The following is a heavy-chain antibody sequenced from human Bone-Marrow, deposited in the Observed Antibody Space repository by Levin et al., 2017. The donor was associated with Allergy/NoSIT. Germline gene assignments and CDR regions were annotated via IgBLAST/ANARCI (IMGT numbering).Heavy chain of an antibody. CDR2: ISAYNGNT. D-gene: IGHD3-9*01. V-gene: IGHV1-18*01. CDR1: GYTFTSYG. J-gene: IGHJ5*02. CDR3: ARDRRYFDWLFGWFDP. Sequence: ASVKVSCKASGYTFTSYGISWVRQAPGQGLEWMGWISAYNGNTNYAQKLQGRVTMTTDTSTSTAYMELRSLRSDDTAVYYCARDRRYFDWLFGWFDPWGQGTLVTVSS.